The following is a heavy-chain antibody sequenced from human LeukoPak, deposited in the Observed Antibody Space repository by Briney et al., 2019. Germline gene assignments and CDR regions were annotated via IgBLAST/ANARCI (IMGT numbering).Heavy chain of an antibody. D-gene: IGHD4-17*01. CDR3: VKATVTSSYFDYFDS. J-gene: IGHJ4*02. V-gene: IGHV3-64D*09. CDR1: GFSFSICS. CDR2: ISNNGDHT. Sequence: GGSLRLSCSASGFSFSICSMHWVRQAPGQGLEYVSAISNNGDHTNYGDSVKGRFTISRDNSKNTLYLQMSSLRAEDTAVYYCVKATVTSSYFDYFDSWGQGTRVTVSS.